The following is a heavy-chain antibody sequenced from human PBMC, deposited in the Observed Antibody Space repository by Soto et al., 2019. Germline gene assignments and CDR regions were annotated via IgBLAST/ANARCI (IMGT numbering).Heavy chain of an antibody. CDR2: INPNSGGT. CDR3: ARSTHYYYIMDV. J-gene: IGHJ6*02. V-gene: IGHV1-2*04. Sequence: QVQLVQSGAEVKKPGASVKVSCKASGYTFTGYYMHWVRQAPGQGLEWMGWINPNSGGTNYAQKFQGCVTMTRDTPISTAYMELSRLRSYDTAVYYCARSTHYYYIMDVWGQGTTVTVSS. CDR1: GYTFTGYY.